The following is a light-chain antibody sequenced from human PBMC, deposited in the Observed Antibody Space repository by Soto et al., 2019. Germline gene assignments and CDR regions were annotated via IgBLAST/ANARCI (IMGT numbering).Light chain of an antibody. CDR3: PNQNPYWT. CDR1: QSISSW. V-gene: IGKV1-5*01. J-gene: IGKJ1*01. CDR2: DAS. Sequence: DIQMTQSPSTLSASVGDRVTITCRASQSISSWLAWYQQKPGKAPKLLIYDASSLESGVPSRFSGRGSGTEFTLTISSLQQDDFATSYSPNQNPYWTIAQGTKL.